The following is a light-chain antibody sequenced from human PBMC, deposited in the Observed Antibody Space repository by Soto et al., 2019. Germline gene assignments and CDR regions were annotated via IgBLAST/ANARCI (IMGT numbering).Light chain of an antibody. J-gene: IGLJ3*02. V-gene: IGLV1-40*01. CDR1: SSNIGAAYD. Sequence: QPVLTQPPSVSGAPGQKVTISGTRSSSNIGAAYDVHWYQHLPGTAPKLLIYGNNNRPSGVPDRFSGSKSGTSASLAITGLQAEDEADYYCQSYDSSLSGWVFGGGTKLTVL. CDR3: QSYDSSLSGWV. CDR2: GNN.